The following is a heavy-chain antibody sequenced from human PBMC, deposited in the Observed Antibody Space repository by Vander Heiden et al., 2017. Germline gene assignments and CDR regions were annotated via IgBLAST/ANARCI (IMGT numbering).Heavy chain of an antibody. V-gene: IGHV3-48*03. CDR2: SSTSGRTT. D-gene: IGHD3-16*01. Sequence: EVQLVESGGGLVQPGGSLRLSCAASGFTFSNYEMNWVRQAPGKGLGWVSYSSTSGRTTYYADSVKGRFTISRDNAQNSLFLQMNSLRAEDTALYYCARDPGRKGRVPFAFDIWGQGTMVTVSS. J-gene: IGHJ3*02. CDR1: GFTFSNYE. CDR3: ARDPGRKGRVPFAFDI.